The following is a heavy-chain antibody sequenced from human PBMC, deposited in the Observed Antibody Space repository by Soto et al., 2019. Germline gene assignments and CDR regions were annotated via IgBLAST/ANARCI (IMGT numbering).Heavy chain of an antibody. CDR2: INPNSGGT. CDR1: GYTFTGYY. J-gene: IGHJ6*02. V-gene: IGHV1-2*02. CDR3: AREAAGAGYYYYYGMDV. D-gene: IGHD6-13*01. Sequence: ASVKVSCKASGYTFTGYYMHWVRQAPGQGLEWMGWINPNSGGTNYAQKFQGRVTMTRDTSISTAYIELSRLRSDDTAVYYCAREAAGAGYYYYYGMDVWGQGTTVTVS.